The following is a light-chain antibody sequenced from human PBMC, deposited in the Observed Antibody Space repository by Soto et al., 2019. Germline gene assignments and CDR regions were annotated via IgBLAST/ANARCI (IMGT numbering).Light chain of an antibody. V-gene: IGKV3-20*01. CDR1: QSVSDNY. J-gene: IGKJ2*01. CDR3: QQYGTSPYA. Sequence: EIVLTQSPGTLSLSPGEGATLSCRASQSVSDNYLAWYQQKPGQTPRLLIYGASSRATGIPDRFSGTGSGTDFTLTISRLEPEDFAVYYCQQYGTSPYAFGQGTKLEI. CDR2: GAS.